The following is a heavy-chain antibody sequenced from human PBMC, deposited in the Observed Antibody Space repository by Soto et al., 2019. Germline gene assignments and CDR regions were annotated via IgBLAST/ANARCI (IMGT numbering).Heavy chain of an antibody. Sequence: QVQLVQSGAEVKKPGASMKVSCKASGYIFTGYHMHWVRQAPGQGLEWMGWINPNTGGTNFAQKFQGRVTMTRDTSISTAYMDLSRLRSDDTAVYYCAREGGYCSGGSCAFDYWGQGTLVTVS. D-gene: IGHD2-15*01. CDR3: AREGGYCSGGSCAFDY. V-gene: IGHV1-2*02. CDR1: GYIFTGYH. CDR2: INPNTGGT. J-gene: IGHJ4*02.